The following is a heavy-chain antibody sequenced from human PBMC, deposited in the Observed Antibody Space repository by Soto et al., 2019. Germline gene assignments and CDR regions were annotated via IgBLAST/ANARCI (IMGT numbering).Heavy chain of an antibody. V-gene: IGHV3-48*02. CDR3: AKDLVAFTTGRRSPFGS. J-gene: IGHJ4*02. CDR1: RFTFSDYS. CDR2: ISGGGETI. D-gene: IGHD1-1*01. Sequence: GGSLRLSCAASRFTFSDYSMNWVRQAPGKGLEWVSYISGGGETIYYADSVRGRFTISRDNAKNSLFLQMNSLREEDTAVYYCAKDLVAFTTGRRSPFGSWGQGTLVTVSS.